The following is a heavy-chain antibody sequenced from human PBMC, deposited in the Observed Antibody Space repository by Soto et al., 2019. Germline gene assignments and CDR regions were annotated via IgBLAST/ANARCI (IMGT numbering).Heavy chain of an antibody. CDR1: GGTFSSYA. Sequence: ASVKVSCKASGGTFSSYAISWVRQAPGQGLEWMGGIIPIFGTANYAQKFQGRVTITADESTSTAYMELSSLRSEDTAVYYCARDRRCSGGSCYPDYYYYYGMDVWGQGTTVTVSS. V-gene: IGHV1-69*13. CDR2: IIPIFGTA. D-gene: IGHD2-15*01. J-gene: IGHJ6*02. CDR3: ARDRRCSGGSCYPDYYYYYGMDV.